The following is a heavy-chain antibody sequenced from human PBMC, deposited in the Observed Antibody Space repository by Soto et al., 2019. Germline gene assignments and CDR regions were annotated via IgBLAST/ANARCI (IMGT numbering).Heavy chain of an antibody. V-gene: IGHV3-23*01. CDR1: GFTFSTYA. Sequence: EVQLLESGGGLVQPGGSLRLSCAASGFTFSTYAMNWVRQAPGNGLEWVSAISGSGGSIHYADSVKGRFTISRDNSKNTLDLQMNSLREEDTAVYHCVKGYWKGDVWGQGTTVTVSS. D-gene: IGHD1-1*01. CDR2: ISGSGGSI. CDR3: VKGYWKGDV. J-gene: IGHJ6*02.